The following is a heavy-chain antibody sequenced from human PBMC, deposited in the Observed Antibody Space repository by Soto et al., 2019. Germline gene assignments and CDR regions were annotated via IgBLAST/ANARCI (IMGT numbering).Heavy chain of an antibody. Sequence: PSETLSLTCAAYGGSFSVYYWSWIRQPPGKGLEWIGEINHSGSTNYNPSLKSRVTISVDTSNNQSSLKLSSVTAADTAVYYCATATEYYGSGSYRTFKNFDYWGQGTLVTVSS. CDR3: ATATEYYGSGSYRTFKNFDY. D-gene: IGHD3-10*01. CDR1: GGSFSVYY. V-gene: IGHV4-34*01. CDR2: INHSGST. J-gene: IGHJ4*02.